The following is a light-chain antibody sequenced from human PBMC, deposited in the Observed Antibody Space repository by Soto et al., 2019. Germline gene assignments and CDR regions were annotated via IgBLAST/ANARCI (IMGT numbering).Light chain of an antibody. J-gene: IGKJ1*01. V-gene: IGKV3-15*01. Sequence: IVMAQSPVILSVSPGERATLSCRASQSVSSNLAWYQQKRGQAPRLLIYGASTRATGVPARFSGSGSGTEFTLTIGSLQSEDFAVYYCHQYDDWPSWAFGQGTKVDIK. CDR1: QSVSSN. CDR2: GAS. CDR3: HQYDDWPSWA.